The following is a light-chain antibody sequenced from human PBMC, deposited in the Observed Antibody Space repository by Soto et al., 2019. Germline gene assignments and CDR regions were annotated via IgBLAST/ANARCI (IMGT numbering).Light chain of an antibody. CDR1: QSVTTF. J-gene: IGKJ4*01. Sequence: EIVLTQSPVTLSLSPGERATLSCRASQSVTTFLAWYQQKPGQAPRLLIYDVSNRATGIPARFSGSGSGTDLTLTISSLEPEDFAVYYCQQRINWPLTFGGWTKVEIK. V-gene: IGKV3-11*01. CDR3: QQRINWPLT. CDR2: DVS.